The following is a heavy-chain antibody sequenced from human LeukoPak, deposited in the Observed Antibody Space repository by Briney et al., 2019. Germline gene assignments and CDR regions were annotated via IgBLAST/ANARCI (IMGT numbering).Heavy chain of an antibody. CDR1: GGSISSGGYY. Sequence: PSQTLSLTCTVSGGSISSGGYYWSWIRQHPGKGLEWIGYIYYSGSTYYNPSLKSQVTISVDTSKNQFSLKLSSVTAADTAVYYCARECMVRGYYYGMDVWGQGTTVTVSS. D-gene: IGHD3-10*01. CDR2: IYYSGST. CDR3: ARECMVRGYYYGMDV. J-gene: IGHJ6*02. V-gene: IGHV4-31*01.